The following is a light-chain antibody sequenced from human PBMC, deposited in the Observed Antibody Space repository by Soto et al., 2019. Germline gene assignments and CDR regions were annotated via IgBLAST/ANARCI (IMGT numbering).Light chain of an antibody. CDR2: GAS. CDR1: HSVSSSY. Sequence: EIVLTQSPGTVSLSPGERGTLSCRASHSVSSSYLAWYQQKPGQAPRLLIYGASSRATGIPDRFSGSGSGTDFTLTISRLEPEDFAVYYCKQYGSSPWLTFGGGTKVEIK. J-gene: IGKJ4*01. V-gene: IGKV3-20*01. CDR3: KQYGSSPWLT.